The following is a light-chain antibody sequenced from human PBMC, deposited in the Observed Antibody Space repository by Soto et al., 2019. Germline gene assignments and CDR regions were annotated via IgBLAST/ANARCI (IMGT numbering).Light chain of an antibody. Sequence: QSVLTQPPSASGTPGQTVTISCSGRFSNIGSNFIYWYLQLPGTAPKLLIYRNNGRPSGVPDRFSASKSGTSASLAISGLRSEDEADYHCAAWDDSLSGVVFGGGTKLTVL. CDR3: AAWDDSLSGVV. V-gene: IGLV1-47*01. CDR2: RNN. J-gene: IGLJ3*02. CDR1: FSNIGSNF.